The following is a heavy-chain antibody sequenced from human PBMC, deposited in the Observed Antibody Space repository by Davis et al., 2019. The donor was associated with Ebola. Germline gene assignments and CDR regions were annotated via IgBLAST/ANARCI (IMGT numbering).Heavy chain of an antibody. D-gene: IGHD1-1*01. CDR1: GGSFSGYY. J-gene: IGHJ6*02. CDR3: ARGGDNWNSGVIYYYGMDV. V-gene: IGHV4-34*01. CDR2: INHSGST. Sequence: PSETLSLTCAVYGGSFSGYYWSWIRQPPGKGLEWIGEINHSGSTNYNPSLKSRVTISVDTSKNQFSLKLSSVTAADTAVYYCARGGDNWNSGVIYYYGMDVWGQGTTVTVSS.